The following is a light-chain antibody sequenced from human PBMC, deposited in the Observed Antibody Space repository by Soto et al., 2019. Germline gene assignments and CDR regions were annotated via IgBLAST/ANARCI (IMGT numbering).Light chain of an antibody. Sequence: QSALTQPRSVSGSPGQSVTISCTGTSSDVGGYNYVSWYQQHPGKAPKLMIYDVSKRPSGVPDRFSGSKSGNTASLTISGLQAEDEAYYYSCSYAGSRYVFGTGTKVTVL. CDR2: DVS. CDR1: SSDVGGYNY. J-gene: IGLJ1*01. V-gene: IGLV2-11*01. CDR3: CSYAGSRYV.